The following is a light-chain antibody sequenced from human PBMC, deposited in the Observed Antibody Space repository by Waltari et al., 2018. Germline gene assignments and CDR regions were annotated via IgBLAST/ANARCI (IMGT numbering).Light chain of an antibody. Sequence: IVLTQSPDTLSLSQGERATLSCRASQIVSSISLVWSQQQPGQAPSLVIYGTSSRATVSPDRFSGSGSGTDFTLTISRLEPEDFAMYYCQQYDGSVLTFGGGTKVEL. CDR1: QIVSSIS. J-gene: IGKJ4*01. V-gene: IGKV3-20*01. CDR2: GTS. CDR3: QQYDGSVLT.